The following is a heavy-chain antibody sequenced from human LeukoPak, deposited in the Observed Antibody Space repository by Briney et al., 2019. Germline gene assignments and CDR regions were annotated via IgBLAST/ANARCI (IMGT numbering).Heavy chain of an antibody. CDR1: GFTFSSYW. Sequence: GGSLRLSCAASGFTFSSYWMHWVRQAPGKGLVWVSHINSDGSSTRYADSVKGRFTISRDNAKNSLYLQMNSPTVEDTGIYYCARETSYDFWSGLHHYYYFYIDIWGKGTTVTVSS. J-gene: IGHJ6*03. CDR3: ARETSYDFWSGLHHYYYFYIDI. D-gene: IGHD3-3*01. CDR2: INSDGSST. V-gene: IGHV3-74*01.